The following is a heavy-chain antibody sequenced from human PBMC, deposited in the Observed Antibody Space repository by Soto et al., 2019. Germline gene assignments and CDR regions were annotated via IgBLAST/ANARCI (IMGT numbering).Heavy chain of an antibody. CDR2: IIPIFGTA. CDR1: GGTFISYA. D-gene: IGHD6-13*01. CDR3: ARGRANSWSIYGMDG. V-gene: IGHV1-69*01. Sequence: SVKVSSTASGGTFISYAIIWVGQAHGQGLEWMGGIIPIFGTANYAQKFQGRVTITADESTSTAYMELSSLRSEDTAVYYCARGRANSWSIYGMDGWGQETTVTVSS. J-gene: IGHJ6*02.